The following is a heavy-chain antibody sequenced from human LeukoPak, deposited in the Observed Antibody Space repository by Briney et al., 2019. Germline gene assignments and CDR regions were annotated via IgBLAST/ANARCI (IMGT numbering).Heavy chain of an antibody. D-gene: IGHD6-13*01. CDR1: GFTFSSYA. J-gene: IGHJ6*02. V-gene: IGHV3-23*01. CDR3: AKDLGGSRWYDYYYGMDV. Sequence: GGSLRLSCAASGFTFSSYAMSWVRQAPGKGLEWVSAISGSGGSTYYADSVKGRFTISRDNSKNTLYLQMNSLRAEDTTVYYCAKDLGGSRWYDYYYGMDVWGQGTTVTVSS. CDR2: ISGSGGST.